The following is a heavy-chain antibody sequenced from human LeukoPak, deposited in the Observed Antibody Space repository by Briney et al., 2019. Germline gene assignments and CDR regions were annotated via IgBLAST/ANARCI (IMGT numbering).Heavy chain of an antibody. D-gene: IGHD2-15*01. CDR3: ARAPRCSGGSCEDGYVDY. CDR2: TYYRSKWYN. CDR1: GDSVSSNSAA. Sequence: SQTLSLTCAISGDSVSSNSAAWNWIRQSPSRGLKWLGRTYYRSKWYNDYAVSVKSRITINPDTSKNQFSLQLNSVTPEDTAVYYCARAPRCSGGSCEDGYVDYWGQGTLVTVSS. J-gene: IGHJ4*02. V-gene: IGHV6-1*01.